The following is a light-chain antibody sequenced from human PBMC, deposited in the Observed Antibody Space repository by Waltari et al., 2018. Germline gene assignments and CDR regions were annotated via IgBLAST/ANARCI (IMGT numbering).Light chain of an antibody. V-gene: IGKV3-20*01. CDR3: QQYGSSPYS. CDR1: QTLNNNY. CDR2: AAS. J-gene: IGKJ3*01. Sequence: IVLTQSPGTLSLSAGERATLSSMASQTLNNNYVAWYKQTPGQSSGLLIFAASKRATGVPDRFSGSGSVTDFTLTISRLEPEDFAMYYCQQYGSSPYSFGQGARVDFK.